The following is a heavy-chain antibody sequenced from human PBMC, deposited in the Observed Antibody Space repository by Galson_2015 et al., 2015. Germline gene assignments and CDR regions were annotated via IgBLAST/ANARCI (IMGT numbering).Heavy chain of an antibody. Sequence: SLRLSCAASGFTFSSYGMHWVRQAPGKRLEWVAVIWNDGSNKYYADSVKGRFTISRDNSKNPLYLQMNSLRDEDTAVYYCARLVAYYYDSSGDEACDIWGQGTMVTGSS. CDR1: GFTFSSYG. CDR3: ARLVAYYYDSSGDEACDI. D-gene: IGHD3-22*01. J-gene: IGHJ3*02. CDR2: IWNDGSNK. V-gene: IGHV3-33*08.